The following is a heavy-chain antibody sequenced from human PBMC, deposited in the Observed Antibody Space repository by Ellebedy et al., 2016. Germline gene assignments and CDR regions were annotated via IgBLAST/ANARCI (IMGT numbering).Heavy chain of an antibody. CDR1: GCTFSNAW. Sequence: GESLKISCGPSGCTFSNAWKTEGGEENGKGLEWVGRIKSKTDGGAADYAAPVKGRFTISRDDSKNTLYLQMNSLKTEDTAVYFCTTVYRYNYDSVWGQGTLVTVSS. CDR2: IKSKTDGGAA. V-gene: IGHV3-15*01. D-gene: IGHD5-18*01. J-gene: IGHJ4*02. CDR3: TTVYRYNYDSV.